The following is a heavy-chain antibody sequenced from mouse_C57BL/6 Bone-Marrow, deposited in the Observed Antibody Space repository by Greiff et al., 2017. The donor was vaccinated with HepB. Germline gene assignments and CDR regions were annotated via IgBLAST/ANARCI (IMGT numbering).Heavy chain of an antibody. Sequence: EVQLQQSGPELVKPGASVKMSCKASGYTFTDYNMHWVKQSHGKSLEWIGYINPNNGGTSYNQKFKGKATLTVNKSSSTAYMELRSLTSEDSAVYYCARPSTVVADFDYWGQGTTLTVSS. CDR3: ARPSTVVADFDY. D-gene: IGHD1-1*01. CDR1: GYTFTDYN. J-gene: IGHJ2*01. V-gene: IGHV1-22*01. CDR2: INPNNGGT.